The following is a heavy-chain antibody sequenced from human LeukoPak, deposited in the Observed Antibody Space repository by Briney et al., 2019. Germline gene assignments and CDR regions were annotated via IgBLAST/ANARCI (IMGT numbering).Heavy chain of an antibody. J-gene: IGHJ5*02. CDR3: ARHASYQNWFDP. D-gene: IGHD2-2*01. Sequence: SETLSLTCAVYGGSFSGYYWSWIRQPPGKGLEWIGEINHSGSTNYNPSLKSRVTISVDTSKNQFSLKLSSVTAADTAVYYCARHASYQNWFDPWGQGTLVTVSS. CDR2: INHSGST. V-gene: IGHV4-34*01. CDR1: GGSFSGYY.